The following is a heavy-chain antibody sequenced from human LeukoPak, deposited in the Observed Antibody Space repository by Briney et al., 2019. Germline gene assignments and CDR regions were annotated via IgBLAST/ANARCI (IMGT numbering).Heavy chain of an antibody. CDR3: ASSDYYGSGNRLDY. CDR2: ISSSSSTI. CDR1: GFTFRSYS. J-gene: IGHJ4*02. D-gene: IGHD3-10*01. V-gene: IGHV3-48*01. Sequence: GGSLRLSCAASGFTFRSYSMNWVRQAPGKGLEWVSYISSSSSTIYYADSVKGRFTISRDNAKHSLYLQMNSLRAEDTAVYYCASSDYYGSGNRLDYWGQGTLVTVSS.